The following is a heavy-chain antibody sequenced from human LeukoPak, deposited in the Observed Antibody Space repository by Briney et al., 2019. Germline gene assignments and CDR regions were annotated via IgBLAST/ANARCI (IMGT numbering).Heavy chain of an antibody. Sequence: QPGGSLRLSCAASGITISSNHMTWVRQAPGKGLEWVSVIYDGGSTYYADSVKGRFTISRDNPKNTLYLQMNSLRAEDTAVYYCARFYGVPGGWFDPWGQGTLVTVSS. CDR2: IYDGGST. D-gene: IGHD4-17*01. CDR3: ARFYGVPGGWFDP. J-gene: IGHJ5*02. V-gene: IGHV3-66*01. CDR1: GITISSNH.